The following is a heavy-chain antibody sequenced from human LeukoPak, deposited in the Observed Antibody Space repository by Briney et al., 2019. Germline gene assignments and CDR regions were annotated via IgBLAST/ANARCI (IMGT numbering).Heavy chain of an antibody. CDR1: GGSVTSYY. V-gene: IGHV4-59*02. Sequence: SETLSLTCTVSGGSVTSYYWSWIRQPPGKGLEWIGYIYYSGSTNYNPSLKSRVTISVDTSTNQFSLKLSSVTAADTAVYYCARDNWNYGSSMDVWGQGTAVTVSS. CDR2: IYYSGST. CDR3: ARDNWNYGSSMDV. D-gene: IGHD1-7*01. J-gene: IGHJ6*02.